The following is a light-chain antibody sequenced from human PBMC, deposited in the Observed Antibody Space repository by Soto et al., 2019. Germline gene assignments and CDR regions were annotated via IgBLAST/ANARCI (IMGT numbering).Light chain of an antibody. CDR2: DVS. Sequence: QSALTQPASVSGSPGQSITISCTGTSSDVGGYNYVSWYQQHPGKAPKLMIYDVSNRPSGVSNRFSGSKSGNTASLTISGLQAEDEADYYGSSYTSSITLYVFGTGTKLTVL. V-gene: IGLV2-14*01. CDR3: SSYTSSITLYV. J-gene: IGLJ1*01. CDR1: SSDVGGYNY.